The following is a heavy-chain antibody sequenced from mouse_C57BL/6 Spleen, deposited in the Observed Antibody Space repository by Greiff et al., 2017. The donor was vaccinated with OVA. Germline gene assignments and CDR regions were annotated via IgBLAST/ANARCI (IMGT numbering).Heavy chain of an antibody. CDR2: IYPRSGNT. Sequence: QVQLKQSGAELARPGASVKLSCKASGYTFTSYGISWVKQRTGQGLEWIGEIYPRSGNTYYNEKFKGKATLTADKSSSTAYMELRSLTSEDSAVYFCARGGSTMVTTYAMDYWGQGTSVTVSS. J-gene: IGHJ4*01. CDR1: GYTFTSYG. V-gene: IGHV1-81*01. CDR3: ARGGSTMVTTYAMDY. D-gene: IGHD2-2*01.